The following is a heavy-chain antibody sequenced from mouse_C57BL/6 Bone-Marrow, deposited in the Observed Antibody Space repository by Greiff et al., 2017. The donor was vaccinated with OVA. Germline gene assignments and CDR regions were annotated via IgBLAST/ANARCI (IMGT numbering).Heavy chain of an antibody. CDR2: IWTGGGT. CDR3: ARNWVGGYDYGAAMDY. Sequence: VQRVESGPGLVAPSQSLSITCTVSGFSLTSYAISWVRQPPGKGLEWLGVIWTGGGTNYNSALKSRLSISKDNSKSQVFLKMNSLQTDDTARYYCARNWVGGYDYGAAMDYWGQGTSVTVSS. CDR1: GFSLTSYA. V-gene: IGHV2-9-1*01. D-gene: IGHD2-4*01. J-gene: IGHJ4*01.